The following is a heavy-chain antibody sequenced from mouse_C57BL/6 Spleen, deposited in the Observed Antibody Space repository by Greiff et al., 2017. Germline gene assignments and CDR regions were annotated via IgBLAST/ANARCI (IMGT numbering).Heavy chain of an antibody. CDR1: GYTFTSYC. Sequence: VQLQQPGAELVKPGASVKLSCKASGYTFTSYCMHWVKQRTGRGLEWIGRIDPNSGGTTYTAKFQSKATLTVDKPSSTAYMQLSSLRSEDSAVYYCARSYYGRGSFDYWGKGTTLTVSS. CDR3: ARSYYGRGSFDY. V-gene: IGHV1-62-3*01. CDR2: IDPNSGGT. D-gene: IGHD1-1*01. J-gene: IGHJ2*01.